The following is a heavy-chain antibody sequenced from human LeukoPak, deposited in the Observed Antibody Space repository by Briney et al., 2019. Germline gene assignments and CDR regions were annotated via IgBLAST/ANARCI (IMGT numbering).Heavy chain of an antibody. D-gene: IGHD1-26*01. Sequence: ASVKVSCKASGGTFSSYAISWVRQAPGQGLEWMGGIIPIFGIANYAQKFQGRVTITADESTSTAYMELSSLRSEDTAVYYCARGIRVGATTCWFEPWGQGTLVTVSS. CDR1: GGTFSSYA. CDR3: ARGIRVGATTCWFEP. V-gene: IGHV1-69*13. CDR2: IIPIFGIA. J-gene: IGHJ5*02.